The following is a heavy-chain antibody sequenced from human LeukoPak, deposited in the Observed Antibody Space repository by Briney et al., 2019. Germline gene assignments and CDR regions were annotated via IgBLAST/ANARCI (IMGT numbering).Heavy chain of an antibody. CDR3: ARLKGYSSGWYPSYYFDY. CDR2: IYHSGST. J-gene: IGHJ4*02. Sequence: SETLSLTCTVSGGSISSSSYYWGWIRQPPGKGLEWIGNIYHSGSTYYNPSLKSRVTISVDTSKNQFSLKLSSVTAADTAVYYCARLKGYSSGWYPSYYFDYWGQGTLVTVSS. V-gene: IGHV4-39*01. CDR1: GGSISSSSYY. D-gene: IGHD6-19*01.